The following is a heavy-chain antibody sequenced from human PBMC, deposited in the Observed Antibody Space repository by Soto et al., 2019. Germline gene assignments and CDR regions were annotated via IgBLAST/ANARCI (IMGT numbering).Heavy chain of an antibody. V-gene: IGHV4-4*07. Sequence: PSETLSLTCTASGDPITSYFWTWLRQPAGKGLEWIGHVFPGGPTSHNSSLKSRVSMSVDTSKNQFSLTLTSVTAADTAVYYCARTLSGFTYGSRQFYFDYWGQGTLVTVSS. D-gene: IGHD3-10*01. CDR3: ARTLSGFTYGSRQFYFDY. CDR1: GDPITSYF. CDR2: VFPGGPT. J-gene: IGHJ4*02.